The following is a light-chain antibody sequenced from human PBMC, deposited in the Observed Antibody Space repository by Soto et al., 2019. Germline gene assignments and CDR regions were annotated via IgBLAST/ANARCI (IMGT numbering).Light chain of an antibody. V-gene: IGLV3-21*04. CDR3: QVCDSSSDHVV. J-gene: IGLJ2*01. Sequence: SYELTQPPSVSVAPGKTARITCGGNNIRSKSVHWYQQKPGQAPVLVIYYDSDRPSGIPERFSGSNSGNTATLTISRVEAGDEADDYCQVCDSSSDHVVFGGGTKLTVL. CDR2: YDS. CDR1: NIRSKS.